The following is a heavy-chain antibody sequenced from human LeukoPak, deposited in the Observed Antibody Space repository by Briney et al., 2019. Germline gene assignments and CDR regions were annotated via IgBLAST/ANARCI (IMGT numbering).Heavy chain of an antibody. CDR2: IYYSGST. D-gene: IGHD3-22*01. CDR3: ARDHVGYSSGYPYGMDV. CDR1: GGSISSYY. V-gene: IGHV4-59*01. Sequence: PSETLSLTCTVSGGSISSYYWSWIRQPPGKGLEWIGYIYYSGSTNYNPSLKSRVTISVDTSKNQFSLKLSSVTAADTAVYYCARDHVGYSSGYPYGMDVWGQGTTVTVS. J-gene: IGHJ6*02.